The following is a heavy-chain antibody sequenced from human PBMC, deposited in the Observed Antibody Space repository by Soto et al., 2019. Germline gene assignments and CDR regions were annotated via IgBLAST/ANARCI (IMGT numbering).Heavy chain of an antibody. J-gene: IGHJ3*02. V-gene: IGHV1-69*13. CDR3: ARGRGYCSSTSCYIGAFDI. Sequence: SVKVSCKASGGTFSSYAISWVRQAPGQGLEWMGGIIPIFGTANYAQKFQGRVTITADESTSTAYMELSSLRSEDTAVYYCARGRGYCSSTSCYIGAFDIWGQETMVT. CDR1: GGTFSSYA. D-gene: IGHD2-2*02. CDR2: IIPIFGTA.